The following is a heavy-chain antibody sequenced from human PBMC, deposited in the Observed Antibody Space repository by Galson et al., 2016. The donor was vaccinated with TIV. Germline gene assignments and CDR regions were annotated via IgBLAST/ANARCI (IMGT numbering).Heavy chain of an antibody. CDR3: AKQWLKDYYGMDV. V-gene: IGHV3-7*01. D-gene: IGHD6-19*01. Sequence: SLRLSCAASGFTFSDYWMHWVRQTPGKGLEWVANIKQDGSEKYYVDSVKGRLTISRDNAKSSLFLQMNSLRPDDTAVYYCAKQWLKDYYGMDVWGPGTTVTVSS. CDR2: IKQDGSEK. J-gene: IGHJ6*02. CDR1: GFTFSDYW.